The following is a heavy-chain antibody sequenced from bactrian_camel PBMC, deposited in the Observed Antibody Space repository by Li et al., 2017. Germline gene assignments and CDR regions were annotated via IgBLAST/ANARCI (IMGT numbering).Heavy chain of an antibody. CDR2: IRRTGET. CDR3: AADSTYGAYCGAIQESFSF. J-gene: IGHJ4*01. Sequence: QVQLVESGGGSVQAGGSLKLACIVSGYRVGTSGMGWFRQAPGKEREMVSTIRRTGETDYADSAKGRFTISQDAAKKTVYLQMSNLKLDDTGIYYCAADSTYGAYCGAIQESFSFWGQGTQVTVS. D-gene: IGHD2*01. CDR1: GYRVGTSG. V-gene: IGHV3-3*01.